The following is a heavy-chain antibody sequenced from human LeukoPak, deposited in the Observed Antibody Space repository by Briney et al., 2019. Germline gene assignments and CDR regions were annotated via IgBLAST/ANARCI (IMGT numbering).Heavy chain of an antibody. V-gene: IGHV3-7*01. CDR1: GFTFSSYW. CDR2: IKLDVSET. CDR3: AKHPVRYYYDSSGYLDY. Sequence: GGSLRLSCAASGFTFSSYWMTWVRQAPGKGLEWVANIKLDVSETYYVDSVRGRFTISRDNTKNSLYLQMDSLRAEDTAVYYCAKHPVRYYYDSSGYLDYWGQGTLVTVSS. D-gene: IGHD3-22*01. J-gene: IGHJ4*02.